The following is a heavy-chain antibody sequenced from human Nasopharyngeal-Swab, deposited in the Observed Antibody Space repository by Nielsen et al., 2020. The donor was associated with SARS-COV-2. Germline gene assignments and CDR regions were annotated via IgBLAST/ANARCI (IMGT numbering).Heavy chain of an antibody. CDR1: GFTFSSYG. D-gene: IGHD2-2*01. J-gene: IGHJ6*02. Sequence: GESLKISCAASGFTFSSYGMHWVRQAPGKGLEWVAVISYGGSNKYYADSVKGRFTISRDNSKNTLYLQMNSLRAEDTAVYYCAKDHGSAVPAAMHWGKYYYYYGMDVWGQGTTVTVSS. CDR3: AKDHGSAVPAAMHWGKYYYYYGMDV. CDR2: ISYGGSNK. V-gene: IGHV3-30*18.